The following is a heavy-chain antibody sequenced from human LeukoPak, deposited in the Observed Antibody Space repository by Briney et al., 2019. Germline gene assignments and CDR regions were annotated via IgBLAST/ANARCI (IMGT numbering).Heavy chain of an antibody. CDR2: ISAYNGNT. CDR1: GYTFTSYG. V-gene: IGHV1-18*01. D-gene: IGHD4-23*01. J-gene: IGHJ4*02. Sequence: ASVKVSCKASGYTFTSYGISWVRQAPRQGLEWMGWISAYNGNTNYAQKLQGRVTMTTDTSTSTAYMELRSLRSDDTAVYYCARDLYYGGNSVYFDYWGQGTLVTVSS. CDR3: ARDLYYGGNSVYFDY.